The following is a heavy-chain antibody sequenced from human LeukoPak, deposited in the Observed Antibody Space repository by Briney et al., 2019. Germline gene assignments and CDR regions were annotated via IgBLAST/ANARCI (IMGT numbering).Heavy chain of an antibody. Sequence: PGGSLRLSCAASGFTFSSYGMSWVRQAPGKGLEWVSAISGSGGSTYYADSVKGRFTISRDNSKNTLYLQMNSLRAEDTAVYYCAKGRLSSYYDSSGDYYFDYWGQGTLVTVSS. CDR1: GFTFSSYG. V-gene: IGHV3-23*01. D-gene: IGHD3-22*01. CDR3: AKGRLSSYYDSSGDYYFDY. J-gene: IGHJ4*02. CDR2: ISGSGGST.